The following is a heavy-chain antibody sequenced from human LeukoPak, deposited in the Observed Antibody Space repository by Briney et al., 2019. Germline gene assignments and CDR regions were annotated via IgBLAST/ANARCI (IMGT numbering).Heavy chain of an antibody. Sequence: SGGSLRLSCAASGFTFSSYAMSWVRQAPGKGLEWVSAFSGSGGSTYYAGSVKGRFTISRDNSKNTLFLQMNSLRAEDTAVYYCARSGLSRFDYWGQGTLVTVSS. J-gene: IGHJ4*02. V-gene: IGHV3-23*01. CDR2: FSGSGGST. CDR3: ARSGLSRFDY. CDR1: GFTFSSYA. D-gene: IGHD4/OR15-4a*01.